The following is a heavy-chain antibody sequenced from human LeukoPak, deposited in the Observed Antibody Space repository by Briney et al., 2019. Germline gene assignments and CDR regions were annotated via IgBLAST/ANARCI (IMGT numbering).Heavy chain of an antibody. J-gene: IGHJ3*02. CDR3: AKSLLTTASGTGRAFDI. D-gene: IGHD1-26*01. CDR1: RFSFSAYP. CDR2: ISASGDVT. V-gene: IGHV3-23*01. Sequence: GGSLRLSCEASRFSFSAYPMGWVGRAPGKGLEWGSGISASGDVTFHADPVKGRFTISRDNSKNTLYLQMNSLRAEDTAEYYCAKSLLTTASGTGRAFDIWGQGTMVTVSA.